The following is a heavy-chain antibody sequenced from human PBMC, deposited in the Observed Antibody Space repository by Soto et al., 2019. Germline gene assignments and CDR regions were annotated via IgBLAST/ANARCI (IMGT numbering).Heavy chain of an antibody. CDR2: INHSGST. V-gene: IGHV4-34*01. J-gene: IGHJ6*02. D-gene: IGHD3-3*01. CDR1: GGSFSGYY. Sequence: SETLSLTCAVYGGSFSGYYWSWIRQPPGKGLEWIGEINHSGSTNYNPSLKSRVTISVDTSKNQFSLKLRSVTAADTAVYYCARGGQWFWSGPRLYYGMDVWGQGTKVTVSS. CDR3: ARGGQWFWSGPRLYYGMDV.